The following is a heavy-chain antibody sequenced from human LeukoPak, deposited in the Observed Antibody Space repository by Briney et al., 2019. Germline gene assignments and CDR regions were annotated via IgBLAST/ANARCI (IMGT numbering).Heavy chain of an antibody. CDR2: IYYSGST. Sequence: SETLSLTCTVSGGSISSYYWSWFRQPPGKGLEWIGYIYYSGSTNYNPSLKSRVTISVDTSKNQFSLKLSSVTAADTAVYYCARATAAAVTFDYWGQGTLVTVSS. J-gene: IGHJ4*02. V-gene: IGHV4-59*01. D-gene: IGHD6-13*01. CDR3: ARATAAAVTFDY. CDR1: GGSISSYY.